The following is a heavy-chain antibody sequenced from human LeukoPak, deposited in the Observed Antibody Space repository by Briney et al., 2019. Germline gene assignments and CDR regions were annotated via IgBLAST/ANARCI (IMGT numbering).Heavy chain of an antibody. Sequence: PGGSLRLSCSASGFTFSTYVMHWVRQAPGKGLEYVSVISSNGGSTDYADSVKGRFTISRDNSKSTLYLQMNSLRAEDTAVYYCAKYVAVAAYFDYWGQGTLVTVSS. D-gene: IGHD6-19*01. CDR1: GFTFSTYV. V-gene: IGHV3-64*04. CDR2: ISSNGGST. J-gene: IGHJ4*02. CDR3: AKYVAVAAYFDY.